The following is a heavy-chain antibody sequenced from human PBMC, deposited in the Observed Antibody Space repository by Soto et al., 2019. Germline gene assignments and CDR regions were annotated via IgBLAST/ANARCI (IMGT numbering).Heavy chain of an antibody. V-gene: IGHV1-3*01. Sequence: ASVKVSCKASGSTVPNYAIHWVRQAPGQRLEWMGWINGGNGNTYYSEPFQGRVTFTRDTSAGTVYMQLSSLTSEDTAVYYCARDVSGFSGSHYIDYFNYWGQGALVTVSS. D-gene: IGHD1-26*01. J-gene: IGHJ4*02. CDR2: INGGNGNT. CDR1: GSTVPNYA. CDR3: ARDVSGFSGSHYIDYFNY.